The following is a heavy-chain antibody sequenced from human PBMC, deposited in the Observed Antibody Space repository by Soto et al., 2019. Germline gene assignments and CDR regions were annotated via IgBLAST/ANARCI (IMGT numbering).Heavy chain of an antibody. CDR2: INPYNANT. J-gene: IGHJ6*03. CDR3: ARDSSDCSSTSCYYHYYYYMDV. CDR1: GYTFTSYV. V-gene: IGHV1-18*01. D-gene: IGHD2-2*01. Sequence: ASVKVSCKASGYTFTSYVISWVRQAPGQGLEWMGWINPYNANTNYGQKLQGRVTMTTDTSTSTAYMELRSLRSDDTAVYYCARDSSDCSSTSCYYHYYYYMDVWGKGTTVTVSS.